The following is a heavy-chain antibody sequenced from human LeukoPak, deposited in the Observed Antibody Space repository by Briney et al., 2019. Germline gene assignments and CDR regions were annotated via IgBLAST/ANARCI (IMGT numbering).Heavy chain of an antibody. Sequence: GGSLRLSCAASGFTVSSNYMSWVRQAPGKGLEWVSVIYSGGSTYYADSVKGRFTISRDNSKNTLYLQMNSLRAEDTAVYYCVSVGATPYYYYYYYMDVWGKGTTVTVSS. J-gene: IGHJ6*03. V-gene: IGHV3-53*01. D-gene: IGHD1-26*01. CDR1: GFTVSSNY. CDR2: IYSGGST. CDR3: VSVGATPYYYYYYYMDV.